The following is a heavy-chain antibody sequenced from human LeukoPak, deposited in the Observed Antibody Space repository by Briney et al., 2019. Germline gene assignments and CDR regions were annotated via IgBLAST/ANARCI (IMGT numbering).Heavy chain of an antibody. Sequence: PSETLSLTCTVSGGSISSYYWSWIRQPPGKGLEWIGYIYYSGSTNYNPPLKSRVTISVDTSKNQFSLKLSSVTAADTAVYYCARGPSSGWRFFDYWGQGTLVTVSS. CDR2: IYYSGST. V-gene: IGHV4-59*01. J-gene: IGHJ4*02. D-gene: IGHD6-19*01. CDR3: ARGPSSGWRFFDY. CDR1: GGSISSYY.